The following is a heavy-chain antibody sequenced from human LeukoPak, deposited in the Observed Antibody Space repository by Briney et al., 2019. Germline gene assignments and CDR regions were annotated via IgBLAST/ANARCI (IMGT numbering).Heavy chain of an antibody. CDR3: ARAGGSYSSSWQFDP. CDR2: IYYSGST. J-gene: IGHJ5*02. V-gene: IGHV4-39*07. D-gene: IGHD6-13*01. CDR1: GGSISSSSYY. Sequence: SETLSLTCTVSGGSISSSSYYWGWIRQPPGKGLEWIGSIYYSGSTYYNPSLKSRVTISVDTSKNQFSLKLSSVTAADTAVYYCARAGGSYSSSWQFDPWGQGTLVTVSS.